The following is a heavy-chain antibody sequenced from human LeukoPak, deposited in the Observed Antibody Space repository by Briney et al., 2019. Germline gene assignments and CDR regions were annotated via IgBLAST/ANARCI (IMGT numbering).Heavy chain of an antibody. Sequence: PSETLSLTCTVSGYSISTGYYCDWIRQPPEKVLWWIGTCYHGGSTYYNPSLKSRVTISVDTSKNQFSLQMSSVTAADTAVYYCARDRGYCSGGSCYPSDYWGQGTLVTVSS. CDR2: CYHGGST. J-gene: IGHJ4*02. D-gene: IGHD2-15*01. V-gene: IGHV4-38-2*02. CDR1: GYSISTGYY. CDR3: ARDRGYCSGGSCYPSDY.